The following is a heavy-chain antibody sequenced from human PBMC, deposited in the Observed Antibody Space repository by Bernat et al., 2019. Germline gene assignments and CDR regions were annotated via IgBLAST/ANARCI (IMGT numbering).Heavy chain of an antibody. Sequence: QVQLVESGGGVVHPGMSLRLSCAASGFTFSSRSMHWGRQAPGKGLEWVALISYDGSNIQYADSVKGRFTISRDNSKNTLYLHMSSLRPEDTAVYYCVKGAGSGAYLVDYWGQGTLVTVSS. CDR2: ISYDGSNI. CDR3: VKGAGSGAYLVDY. V-gene: IGHV3-30-3*01. D-gene: IGHD1-26*01. CDR1: GFTFSSRS. J-gene: IGHJ4*02.